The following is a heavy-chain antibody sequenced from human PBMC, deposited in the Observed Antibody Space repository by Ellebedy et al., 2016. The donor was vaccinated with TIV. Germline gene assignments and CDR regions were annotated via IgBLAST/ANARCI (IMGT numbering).Heavy chain of an antibody. CDR3: ARHASNGWYALDW. Sequence: MPSETLSLTCTVSGASVSGYFWSRIRQPPGKGLEWVAYMDTNGHTSYNPSLKSRVTISIDTSKNQFSLKVTSVTAADTAVYYCARHASNGWYALDWWGQGTLVTVSS. D-gene: IGHD6-19*01. CDR2: MDTNGHT. CDR1: GASVSGYF. V-gene: IGHV4-59*08. J-gene: IGHJ1*01.